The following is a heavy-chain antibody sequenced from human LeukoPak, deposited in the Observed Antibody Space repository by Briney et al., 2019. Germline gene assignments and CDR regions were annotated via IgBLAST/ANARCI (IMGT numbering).Heavy chain of an antibody. V-gene: IGHV3-23*01. CDR1: GFTFSNYG. D-gene: IGHD3-10*01. J-gene: IGHJ4*02. CDR2: ISGSSSST. CDR3: AKAAGFMVRGVISDY. Sequence: GGSLRLSCAASGFTFSNYGMSWVRQAPGMGLEWVSAISGSSSSTYYADSVKGRFTISKDNSKNTLYLQMNSLRAEDTAVYYCAKAAGFMVRGVISDYWGQGTLVTVSS.